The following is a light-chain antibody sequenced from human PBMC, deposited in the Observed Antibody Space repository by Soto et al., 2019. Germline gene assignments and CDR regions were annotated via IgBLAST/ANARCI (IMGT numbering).Light chain of an antibody. V-gene: IGKV1-39*01. CDR1: QSIAYY. J-gene: IGKJ2*01. CDR2: AAS. Sequence: DIQMTQSPSSLSASVGDRVTITCRASQSIAYYLNWFQQKPGKAPKLLIYAASSLQSGVPSRFSGSGSGTDFTLTISSLQPEDFATYYCQQSSTSPMYTFGQGTQLYVK. CDR3: QQSSTSPMYT.